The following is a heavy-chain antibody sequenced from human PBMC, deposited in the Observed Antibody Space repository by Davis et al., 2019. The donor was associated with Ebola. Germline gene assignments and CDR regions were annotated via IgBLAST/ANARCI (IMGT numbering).Heavy chain of an antibody. CDR1: GDSVSSNSAA. V-gene: IGHV6-1*01. CDR2: TYYRSKWYN. Sequence: SQTLSLTCAIPGDSVSSNSAAWNWIRQSPSRGLEWLGRTYYRSKWYNDYAVSVKSRITINPDTSKNQFSLQLNSVTPEDTAVYYCARFFTVTTAPGLYYYYGMDVWGKGTTVTVSS. D-gene: IGHD4-17*01. CDR3: ARFFTVTTAPGLYYYYGMDV. J-gene: IGHJ6*04.